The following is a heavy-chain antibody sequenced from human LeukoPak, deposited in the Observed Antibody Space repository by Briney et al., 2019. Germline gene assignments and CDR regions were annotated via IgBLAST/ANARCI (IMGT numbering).Heavy chain of an antibody. CDR3: ARKEVRSFDN. J-gene: IGHJ4*02. CDR1: GFMFSSYW. D-gene: IGHD5-24*01. CDR2: IKQDGSEK. Sequence: GGSLRLSCAASGFMFSSYWMTWVRQAPGKGLEWVANIKQDGSEKYYMSSVRGRFTISRDNAKNSLYLQMNNVRAEDTAVYYCARKEVRSFDNWGQEPLVTVSS. V-gene: IGHV3-7*03.